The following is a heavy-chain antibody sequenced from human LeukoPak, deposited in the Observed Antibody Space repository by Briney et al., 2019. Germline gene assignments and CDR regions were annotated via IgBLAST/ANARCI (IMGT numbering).Heavy chain of an antibody. CDR1: GGSISSGGYY. CDR2: IYYSGST. CDR3: ASVSYDFWSGYYLDY. V-gene: IGHV4-31*03. Sequence: SETLSLTCTVSGGSISSGGYYWSWIRQHPGKGLEWIGYIYYSGSTYYNPSLKSRVTISVDTSKNQFSLKLSSVTAADTAVYYCASVSYDFWSGYYLDYWGQGTLVTVSS. J-gene: IGHJ4*02. D-gene: IGHD3-3*01.